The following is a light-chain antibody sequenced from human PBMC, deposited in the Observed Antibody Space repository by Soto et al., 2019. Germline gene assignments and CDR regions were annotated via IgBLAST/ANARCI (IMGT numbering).Light chain of an antibody. J-gene: IGLJ2*01. CDR2: EVS. Sequence: QSALTQPPSVSGSPGQSVTISCTGTSSDIGYYNRVSWYQQSPDTAPKLMLYEVSNRTSGVPDRFSGSKSVNTAALTISGLQAEDEAVFFCSSYSRSTTSVVFGGGTKLTVL. CDR3: SSYSRSTTSVV. CDR1: SSDIGYYNR. V-gene: IGLV2-18*02.